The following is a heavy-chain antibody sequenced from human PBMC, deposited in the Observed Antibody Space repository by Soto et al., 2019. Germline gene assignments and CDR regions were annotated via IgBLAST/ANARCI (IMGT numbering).Heavy chain of an antibody. CDR2: IYHSGST. J-gene: IGHJ5*02. CDR1: GGSISGSNW. V-gene: IGHV4-4*02. Sequence: SETLSLTCAVSGGSISGSNWWSWVRQPPVKGLEWIGEIYHSGSTNYNPSLKSRVTISVDKSKNQFSLKLSSVTAADTAVYYCARDLRYCSGGSCYNWFDPWGQGTLVTVS. CDR3: ARDLRYCSGGSCYNWFDP. D-gene: IGHD2-15*01.